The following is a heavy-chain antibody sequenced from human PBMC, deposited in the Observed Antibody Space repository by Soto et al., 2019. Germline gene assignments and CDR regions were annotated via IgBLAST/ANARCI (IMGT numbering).Heavy chain of an antibody. CDR2: LYDLDGT. CDR1: GFTFSSYE. J-gene: IGHJ3*02. V-gene: IGHV3-66*01. CDR3: ATWHLQEHAYDI. Sequence: EVQLVESGGGLVQPGGSLRLSCAASGFTFSSYEMNWVRQAPGKGLEWVSALYDLDGTYYADSVKGRFTTSSDSSRTTVYLQMNSLRPDDTAVYSCATWHLQEHAYDIWGQGTMVTVSS. D-gene: IGHD1-1*01.